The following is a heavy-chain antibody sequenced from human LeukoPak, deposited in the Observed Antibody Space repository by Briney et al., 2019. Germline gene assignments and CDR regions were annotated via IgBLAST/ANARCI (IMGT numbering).Heavy chain of an antibody. CDR1: GFTFSSYE. D-gene: IGHD4-23*01. CDR2: ISSSGRAI. V-gene: IGHV3-48*03. Sequence: QPGGPLRLSCAGSGFTFSSYEMNWVRQAPGKGLEWVSYISSSGRAIYYADSVKGRFTVSRDNAKNSLYLQMNSLRAEDTAVYYCARCPRWAHFDYWGQGTLVTVSS. CDR3: ARCPRWAHFDY. J-gene: IGHJ4*02.